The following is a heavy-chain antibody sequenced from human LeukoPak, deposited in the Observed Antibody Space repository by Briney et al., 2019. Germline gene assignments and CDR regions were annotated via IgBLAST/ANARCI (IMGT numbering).Heavy chain of an antibody. V-gene: IGHV4-31*03. CDR3: ARDWRYCSGGSCYFYGMDV. CDR1: GGSISSGGYY. CDR2: IYYSGST. D-gene: IGHD2-15*01. J-gene: IGHJ6*02. Sequence: SQTLSLTCTVSGGSISSGGYYWSWIRQHPGKGLEWIGYIYYSGSTYYNPSLKSRVTISVDTSKNKFSLKLSSVTAADTAVYYCARDWRYCSGGSCYFYGMDVWGQGTTVTVSS.